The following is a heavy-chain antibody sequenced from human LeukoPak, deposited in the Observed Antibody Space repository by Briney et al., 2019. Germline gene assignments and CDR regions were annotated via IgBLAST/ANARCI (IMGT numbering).Heavy chain of an antibody. Sequence: GGSLRLSCAASGFTVSSNYMSWVRQAPGKGLEWVSVIYSGGSTYYAGSVKGRFTISRDNSKNTLYLQMNSLRAEDTAVYYCALGTNCGGDCYRLGFDYWGQGTLVTVSS. CDR2: IYSGGST. CDR3: ALGTNCGGDCYRLGFDY. J-gene: IGHJ4*02. CDR1: GFTVSSNY. D-gene: IGHD2-21*02. V-gene: IGHV3-53*01.